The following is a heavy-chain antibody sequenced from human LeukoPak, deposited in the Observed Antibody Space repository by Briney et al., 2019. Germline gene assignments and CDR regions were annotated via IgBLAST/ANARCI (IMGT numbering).Heavy chain of an antibody. CDR1: AFTFSVYG. D-gene: IGHD2-2*01. Sequence: ASLRLPCAVSAFTFSVYGMNWVRQAPGTGLEWLSHISSGGTTIYYADSVKGRFTVSRDNVENSLFLQMNSLRVDDTAVYYCVRDFEVPAAARDYYDFFDMDVWGTGTTVTVSS. CDR2: ISSGGTTI. J-gene: IGHJ6*03. CDR3: VRDFEVPAAARDYYDFFDMDV. V-gene: IGHV3-48*04.